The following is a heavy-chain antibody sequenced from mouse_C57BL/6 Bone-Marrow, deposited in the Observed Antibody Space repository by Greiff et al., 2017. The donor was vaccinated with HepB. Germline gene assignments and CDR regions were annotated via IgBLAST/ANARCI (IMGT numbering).Heavy chain of an antibody. CDR3: ARFPSLLLQV. V-gene: IGHV1-81*01. Sequence: QVQLQQSGAELARPGASVKLSCKASGYTFTSYGISWVKQRTGQGLEWIGEIYPRSGNTYYNEKFKGKATLTADKSSSTAYMELRSLTSEDSAVSFCARFPSLLLQVWGTGTTVTVSS. CDR1: GYTFTSYG. CDR2: IYPRSGNT. J-gene: IGHJ1*03. D-gene: IGHD1-1*01.